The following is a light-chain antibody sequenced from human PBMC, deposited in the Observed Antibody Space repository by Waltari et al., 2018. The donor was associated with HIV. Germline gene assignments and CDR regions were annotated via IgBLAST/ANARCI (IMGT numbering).Light chain of an antibody. CDR3: QQSYTSSYT. J-gene: IGKJ2*01. CDR2: GAS. V-gene: IGKV1-39*01. Sequence: DMQMTQSPSSLSASVGDRVTVTCRASQSIGDHLNWFQQRPGKDPTLLIFGASSLHSGVPTRFSGSGSGTDFTLTIHSLQPEDFATYWCQQSYTSSYTFGQGTRLEIK. CDR1: QSIGDH.